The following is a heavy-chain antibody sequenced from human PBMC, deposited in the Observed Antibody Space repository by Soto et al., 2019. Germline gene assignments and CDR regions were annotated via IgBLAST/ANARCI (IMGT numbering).Heavy chain of an antibody. Sequence: ASVKVSCKASGGNFSSYAISWGRQAPGQGLEWMGGIIPIFGTANYAQKFQGRVTITADESTSTAYMELSSLRSEDTAVYYCARDGNSSSWYSFDYWGQGTLVTVSS. CDR2: IIPIFGTA. D-gene: IGHD6-13*01. CDR1: GGNFSSYA. J-gene: IGHJ4*02. V-gene: IGHV1-69*13. CDR3: ARDGNSSSWYSFDY.